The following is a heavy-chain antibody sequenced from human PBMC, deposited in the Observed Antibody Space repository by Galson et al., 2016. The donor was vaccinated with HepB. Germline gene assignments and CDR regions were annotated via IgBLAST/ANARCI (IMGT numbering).Heavy chain of an antibody. CDR3: TRDWQQPGDY. D-gene: IGHD6-13*01. J-gene: IGHJ4*02. Sequence: SLRLSCAASGFSFSSYWMHWVRQAPGKGLVWVSRIHGDGSRTDYADSVKGRFTISRDNAKNTVYLQMNSLRVDDTAVYSCTRDWQQPGDYWGQGTLVTVAS. CDR2: IHGDGSRT. V-gene: IGHV3-74*01. CDR1: GFSFSSYW.